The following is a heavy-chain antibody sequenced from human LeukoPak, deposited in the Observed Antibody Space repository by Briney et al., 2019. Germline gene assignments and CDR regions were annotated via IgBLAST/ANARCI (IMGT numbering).Heavy chain of an antibody. V-gene: IGHV3-21*01. J-gene: IGHJ4*02. CDR3: ARDSGYIGYDY. CDR2: ICSSSSYI. CDR1: GFTFSSYS. Sequence: GGSLRLSCAASGFTFSSYSMNWVRQAPGKGLEWVSSICSSSSYIYYADSVKGRFTISSDNAKLSLYLEMNSLRAEYTAVYYCARDSGYIGYDYWGQGTLVTVSS. D-gene: IGHD5-12*01.